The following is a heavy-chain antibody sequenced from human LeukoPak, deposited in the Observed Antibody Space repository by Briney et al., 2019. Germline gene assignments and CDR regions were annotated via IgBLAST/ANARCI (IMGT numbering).Heavy chain of an antibody. CDR3: ARAYGSGSYGLSY. CDR2: MNPNSGGT. V-gene: IGHV1-2*02. Sequence: ASVKVSYKASGYIFTDYYMHWVRQAPGQGLEWMGWMNPNSGGTDYAQKFQGRVTMTRDTSTTTAYMEMRRLRSDDTAVYYCARAYGSGSYGLSYWGQGTLVTVSS. CDR1: GYIFTDYY. D-gene: IGHD3-10*01. J-gene: IGHJ4*02.